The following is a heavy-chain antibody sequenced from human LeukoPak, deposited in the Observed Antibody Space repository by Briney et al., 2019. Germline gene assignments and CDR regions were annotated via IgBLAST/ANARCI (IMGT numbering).Heavy chain of an antibody. Sequence: PGGSLRLSCAASGFTFSSYAMSWVRQAPGKGLEWVSAISGSGGSTYYADSVKGRFTISRDNSKNTLYLQMNSLRAEDTAVYYCAKDPAGIVVVITTVPDYWGQGTLVTVSS. CDR3: AKDPAGIVVVITTVPDY. CDR1: GFTFSSYA. J-gene: IGHJ4*02. V-gene: IGHV3-23*01. CDR2: ISGSGGST. D-gene: IGHD3-22*01.